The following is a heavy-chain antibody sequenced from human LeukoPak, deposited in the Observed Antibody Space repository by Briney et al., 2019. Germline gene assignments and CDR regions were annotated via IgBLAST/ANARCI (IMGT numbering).Heavy chain of an antibody. V-gene: IGHV4-61*05. Sequence: SETLSLTCTVSGDSISSNSYYWGWIRQPPGKGLEWIGYIYYSGSTNYNPSLKSRVTISVDTSKNQFSLKLSSVTAADTAVYYCARHLDYGDYYFDYWGQGTLVTVSS. CDR2: IYYSGST. CDR3: ARHLDYGDYYFDY. D-gene: IGHD4-17*01. J-gene: IGHJ4*02. CDR1: GDSISSNSYY.